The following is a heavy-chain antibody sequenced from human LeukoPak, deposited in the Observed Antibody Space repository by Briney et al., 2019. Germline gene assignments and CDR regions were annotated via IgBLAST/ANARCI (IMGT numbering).Heavy chain of an antibody. Sequence: GGSLRLSCAVSGFTFHSYTVNWVRQAPGKGLEWLSFIDGSGTIPYYADSVRGRFTISINDAKTSLYLHMTSLRAEDTAVYYCVRDYNWAFDVWGQGNLVTVSS. D-gene: IGHD1-20*01. J-gene: IGHJ4*02. CDR2: IDGSGTIP. CDR3: VRDYNWAFDV. V-gene: IGHV3-48*01. CDR1: GFTFHSYT.